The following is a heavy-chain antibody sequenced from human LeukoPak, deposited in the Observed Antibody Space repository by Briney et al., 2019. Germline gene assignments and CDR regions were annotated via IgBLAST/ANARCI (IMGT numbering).Heavy chain of an antibody. J-gene: IGHJ4*02. CDR3: ARGARISSSWYSSV. D-gene: IGHD2-2*01. CDR1: GYTFSNYG. V-gene: IGHV1-18*01. Sequence: ASVKVSRKTSGYTFSNYGVSWVRQAPGQGLEWMGWISAYNNNTNYAQKFQGRLTMTTDTSTSTAYMELRSLRSDDTAVYYCARGARISSSWYSSVWGQGTLITVS. CDR2: ISAYNNNT.